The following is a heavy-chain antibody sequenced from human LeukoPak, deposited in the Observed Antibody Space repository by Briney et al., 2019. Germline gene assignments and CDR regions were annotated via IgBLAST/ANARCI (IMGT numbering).Heavy chain of an antibody. D-gene: IGHD2-15*01. CDR1: GGSISSYY. V-gene: IGHV4-4*07. Sequence: SETLSLTCTVSGGSISSYYWSWIRQPAGKGLEWIGRIYTSGSTNHNPSLKSRVTMSVDTSKNQFSLKLSSVTAADTAVYYCARDGYCSGGSCYSGYAFDIWGQGTMVTVSS. CDR2: IYTSGST. CDR3: ARDGYCSGGSCYSGYAFDI. J-gene: IGHJ3*02.